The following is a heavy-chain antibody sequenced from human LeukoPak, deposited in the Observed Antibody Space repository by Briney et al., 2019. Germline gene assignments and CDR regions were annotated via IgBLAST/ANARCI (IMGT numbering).Heavy chain of an antibody. D-gene: IGHD3-3*01. CDR2: INPSGGST. CDR3: ARAYYDFWSGYPNWFDP. Sequence: GASVKVSCEASGYTFTSYYMHWVRQAPGQGLEWMGIINPSGGSTSYAQKFQGRVTMTRDTSTSTVYMELSSLRSEDTAVYYCARAYYDFWSGYPNWFDPWGQGTLVTVSS. J-gene: IGHJ5*02. V-gene: IGHV1-46*01. CDR1: GYTFTSYY.